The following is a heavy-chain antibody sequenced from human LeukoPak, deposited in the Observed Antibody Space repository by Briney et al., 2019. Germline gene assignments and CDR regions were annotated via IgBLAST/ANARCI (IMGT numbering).Heavy chain of an antibody. D-gene: IGHD6-13*01. V-gene: IGHV3-23*01. CDR1: GITIRTYA. CDR3: ARGGILYGMDV. CDR2: ISGSGGNT. Sequence: GGSLRLSCAASGITIRTYAMSWVRQAPGKGLEWVSAISGSGGNTYYADSVKGRFTISRDNSKNTLYLQMNSLRAEDTAAYYCARGGILYGMDVWGQGTTVTVSS. J-gene: IGHJ6*02.